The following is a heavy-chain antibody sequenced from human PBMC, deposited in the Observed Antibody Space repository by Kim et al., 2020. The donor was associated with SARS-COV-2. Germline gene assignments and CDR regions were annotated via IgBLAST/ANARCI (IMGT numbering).Heavy chain of an antibody. V-gene: IGHV3-15*01. Sequence: LSLTCAASGFTFSNAWMSWVRQAPGKGLEWVGRIKSKTDGGTTDYAAPVKGRFTISRDDSKNTLYLQMNSLKTEDTAVYYCTTEGGFGESINWGQGTLVTVSS. CDR3: TTEGGFGESIN. J-gene: IGHJ4*02. D-gene: IGHD3-10*01. CDR1: GFTFSNAW. CDR2: IKSKTDGGTT.